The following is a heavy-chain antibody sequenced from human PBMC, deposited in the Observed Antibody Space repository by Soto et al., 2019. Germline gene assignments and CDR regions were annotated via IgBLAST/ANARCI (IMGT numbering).Heavy chain of an antibody. CDR3: ARQASGYYYGWFDP. CDR2: IFYSGGT. CDR1: GGSILDSTYY. J-gene: IGHJ5*02. V-gene: IGHV4-39*01. Sequence: QLLLQESGPGLVKPSETLSLTCTVSGGSILDSTYYWAWIRQSPGKGLEWIGTIFYSGGTFYTPAITSRVTMSVDTSNNQFSLKLSSVTAADTAVYYCARQASGYYYGWFDPWGQGTLVTVSS. D-gene: IGHD3-22*01.